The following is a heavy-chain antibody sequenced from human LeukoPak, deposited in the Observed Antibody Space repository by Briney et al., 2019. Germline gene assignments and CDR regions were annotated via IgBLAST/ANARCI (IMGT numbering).Heavy chain of an antibody. J-gene: IGHJ4*02. Sequence: SETLSLTCTVSGGPISSNPYYWGWIRQPPGKGLEWIGSISYSGSTFYNPSLKSRLTISVDTSKNQFSLKLSSLTAADTAVFYCARLSPYLGSGSSAFPDDFWGQGTLVTVSS. CDR2: ISYSGST. D-gene: IGHD3-10*01. CDR3: ARLSPYLGSGSSAFPDDF. V-gene: IGHV4-39*01. CDR1: GGPISSNPYY.